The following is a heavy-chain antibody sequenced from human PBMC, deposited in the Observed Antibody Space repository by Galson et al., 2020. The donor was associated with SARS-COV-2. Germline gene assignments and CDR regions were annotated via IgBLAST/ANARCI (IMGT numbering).Heavy chain of an antibody. D-gene: IGHD1-20*01. V-gene: IGHV4-30-4*08. Sequence: SETLSLTCTVSGGSISRDDYYWSWIRQPPGKGLEWVGKIYYSGRSSYNPSLKSRGTISVDTSNNQFSLRLNSVTAADTAVYYCGGGRPITGVTYWGQGSLVTVSS. CDR3: GGGRPITGVTY. CDR1: GGSISRDDYY. CDR2: IYYSGRS. J-gene: IGHJ4*02.